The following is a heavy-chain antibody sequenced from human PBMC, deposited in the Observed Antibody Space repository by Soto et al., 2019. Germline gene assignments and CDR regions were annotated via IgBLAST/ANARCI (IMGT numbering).Heavy chain of an antibody. Sequence: ASVKVSCKASGYTFSSYSISWVRQAPGQGLEWIGRISAYNGNTNYAQRLQGRVTMTTDTSTSTAYMELSSLRSDDTAVYYCARGRGYSDGIDYWGQGTLVTVSS. D-gene: IGHD2-15*01. V-gene: IGHV1-18*04. CDR3: ARGRGYSDGIDY. CDR1: GYTFSSYS. J-gene: IGHJ4*02. CDR2: ISAYNGNT.